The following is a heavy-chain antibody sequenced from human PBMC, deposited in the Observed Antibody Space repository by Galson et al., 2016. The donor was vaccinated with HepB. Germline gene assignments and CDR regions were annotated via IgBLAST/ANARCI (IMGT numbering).Heavy chain of an antibody. CDR1: GFTFSLYS. Sequence: LRLSCAASGFTFSLYSINWVRQAPGKGLEWVSSISSGSDYIYYADSVKGRFTISRDNAKNSLFLQMSRLRGEDTAVYYCTRSRRMTMSGMDVWGQGTTVTVSS. V-gene: IGHV3-21*01. D-gene: IGHD4/OR15-4a*01. J-gene: IGHJ6*02. CDR2: ISSGSDYI. CDR3: TRSRRMTMSGMDV.